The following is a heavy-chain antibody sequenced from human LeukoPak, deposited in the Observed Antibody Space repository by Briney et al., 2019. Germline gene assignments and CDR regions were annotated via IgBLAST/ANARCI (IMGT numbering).Heavy chain of an antibody. V-gene: IGHV1-2*02. CDR2: INPNSGGT. CDR3: ARDRSSTISSYYYYDMDV. J-gene: IGHJ6*03. CDR1: GYTFTGYY. D-gene: IGHD2-2*01. Sequence: ASVKVSCKASGYTFTGYYMHWVRQAPGQGLEWMGWINPNSGGTNYAQKFQGRVTMTRDTSISTAYMELSRLRSDDTAVYYCARDRSSTISSYYYYDMDVWGKGTTVTVSS.